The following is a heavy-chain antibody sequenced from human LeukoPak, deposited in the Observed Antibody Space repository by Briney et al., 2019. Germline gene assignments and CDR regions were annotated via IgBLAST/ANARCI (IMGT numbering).Heavy chain of an antibody. CDR3: ATVLAAAGSYYFDY. D-gene: IGHD6-13*01. V-gene: IGHV1-24*01. Sequence: GASVKVSCKVSGYTLTELSMHWVRQAPGKGLEWMGGFDPEDGETIYAQKFQGRVTMTEDTSTDTAYMELSSLRSEDTAVYYCATVLAAAGSYYFDYWGQGTLVTVSS. J-gene: IGHJ4*02. CDR2: FDPEDGET. CDR1: GYTLTELS.